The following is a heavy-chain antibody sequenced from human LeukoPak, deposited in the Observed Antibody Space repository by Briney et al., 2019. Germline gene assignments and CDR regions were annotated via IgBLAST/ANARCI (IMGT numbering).Heavy chain of an antibody. CDR3: ARGGPVRFLEWSGGY. J-gene: IGHJ4*02. V-gene: IGHV1-2*02. CDR2: INPNSGGT. D-gene: IGHD3-3*01. Sequence: GASVKVSCKASGYTFTGYYMHWVRQAPGQGLEWMGWINPNSGGTNYAQKFQGRVTMTRDTSISTAYMELSRLRSDDTAVYYCARGGPVRFLEWSGGYWGQGTLVTVSS. CDR1: GYTFTGYY.